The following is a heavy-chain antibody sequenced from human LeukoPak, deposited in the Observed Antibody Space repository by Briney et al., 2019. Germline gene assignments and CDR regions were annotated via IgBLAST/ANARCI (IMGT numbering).Heavy chain of an antibody. CDR1: GGSISSYY. J-gene: IGHJ3*02. CDR3: AGDRVVPAARGDAFDI. CDR2: IYTSGST. D-gene: IGHD2-2*01. V-gene: IGHV4-4*07. Sequence: SETLYLTCTVSGGSISSYYWSWIRQPAGKGLEWIGRIYTSGSTNYNPSLKSRVTMSVDTSKNQFSLKLSSVTAADTAVYYCAGDRVVPAARGDAFDIWGQGTMVTVSS.